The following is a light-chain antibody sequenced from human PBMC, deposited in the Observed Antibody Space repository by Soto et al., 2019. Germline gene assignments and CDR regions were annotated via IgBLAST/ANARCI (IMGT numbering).Light chain of an antibody. Sequence: EIVLTPSPSTLSLTTGERAPLSCRASQSVRSNLLAWYQQKPGQAPRLLIYDASNRATGIPGRFSGSGSETDFTLTISSLEPEDFAIYFCHHRSNWAAITVGQGTRLEIK. CDR2: DAS. V-gene: IGKV3D-20*02. CDR3: HHRSNWAAIT. CDR1: QSVRSNL. J-gene: IGKJ5*01.